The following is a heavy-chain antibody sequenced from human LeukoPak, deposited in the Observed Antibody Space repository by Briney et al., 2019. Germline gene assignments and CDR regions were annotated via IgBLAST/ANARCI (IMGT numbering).Heavy chain of an antibody. V-gene: IGHV3-23*01. CDR2: ISGSGGST. D-gene: IGHD1-26*01. J-gene: IGHJ3*02. Sequence: GGSLRLSCAASGFTFSSYTMSWVRQAPGKGLEWVSAISGSGGSTYYADSVKGRFTISRDNSKNTLYLQMNSLRAEDTAVYYCAKADGSGFSAFDIWGQGTMVTVSS. CDR1: GFTFSSYT. CDR3: AKADGSGFSAFDI.